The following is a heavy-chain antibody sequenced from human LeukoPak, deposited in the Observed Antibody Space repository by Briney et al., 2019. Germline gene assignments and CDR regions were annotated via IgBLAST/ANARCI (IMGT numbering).Heavy chain of an antibody. CDR2: ISGSGGNT. Sequence: GGSLRLSCAASGFTFSSYAMNWVRQAPGKGLEWVSAISGSGGNTYYADFVKGRFTISRDNSKNTLYLQMNSLRAEDTAIYYCAKGVLPTGFDYWGQGTLVTVSP. J-gene: IGHJ4*02. CDR3: AKGVLPTGFDY. D-gene: IGHD3-10*01. CDR1: GFTFSSYA. V-gene: IGHV3-23*01.